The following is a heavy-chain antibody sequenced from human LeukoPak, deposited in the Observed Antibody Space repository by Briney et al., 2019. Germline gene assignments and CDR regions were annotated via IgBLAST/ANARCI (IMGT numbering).Heavy chain of an antibody. Sequence: ASVNVSCKASVGAFSGYAISWVRQAPGLGLEWMGWINPNSGGTNYAQKFQGRVTMTRDTSITTAYMELSRLISDDTAVYYCARGLTDEHQLILHWFDPWGQGTLVTVSS. CDR2: INPNSGGT. CDR1: VGAFSGYA. D-gene: IGHD2-2*01. CDR3: ARGLTDEHQLILHWFDP. J-gene: IGHJ5*02. V-gene: IGHV1-2*02.